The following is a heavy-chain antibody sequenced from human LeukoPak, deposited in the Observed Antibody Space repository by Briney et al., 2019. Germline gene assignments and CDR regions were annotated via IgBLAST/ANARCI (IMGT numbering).Heavy chain of an antibody. J-gene: IGHJ4*02. CDR1: GFTFTSSV. V-gene: IGHV1-58*02. CDR3: AVRDYDFWRGYHS. D-gene: IGHD3-3*01. Sequence: SVKVSCKASGFTFTSSVMQWVRQARGQRLEWIGWIVVGSGNTNYAQKFQERVTITRDMSTSTAYMELSSLRSEDTAVYYCAVRDYDFWRGYHSWGQGTLVTVSS. CDR2: IVVGSGNT.